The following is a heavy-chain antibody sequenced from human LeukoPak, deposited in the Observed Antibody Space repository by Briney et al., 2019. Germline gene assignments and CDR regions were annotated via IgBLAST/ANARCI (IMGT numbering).Heavy chain of an antibody. CDR3: ARRFYYDSSGYYNWFDP. CDR1: GFTVSSNY. J-gene: IGHJ5*02. V-gene: IGHV3-53*01. D-gene: IGHD3-22*01. CDR2: IYSGGST. Sequence: GGSLRLSCAASGFTVSSNYMSWVRQAPGKGLEWVSVIYSGGSTYYADSVKGRFTISRDNSKNTLYLQMNSLRAEDTAVYYCARRFYYDSSGYYNWFDPWSQGTLVTVSS.